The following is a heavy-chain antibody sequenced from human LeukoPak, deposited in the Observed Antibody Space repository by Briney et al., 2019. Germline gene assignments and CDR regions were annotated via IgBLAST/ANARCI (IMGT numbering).Heavy chain of an antibody. CDR3: ARYGMTTVTAWGFDY. J-gene: IGHJ4*02. Sequence: SETLSLTCTVSGGSISSYYWSWIRQPPGKGLEWIGYIYYTGSIMYNPSLKTRVTMSVDTSKNQFSLKVRSVTAADTAVYYCARYGMTTVTAWGFDYWGQGTLVTVS. CDR1: GGSISSYY. D-gene: IGHD4-17*01. CDR2: IYYTGSI. V-gene: IGHV4-59*01.